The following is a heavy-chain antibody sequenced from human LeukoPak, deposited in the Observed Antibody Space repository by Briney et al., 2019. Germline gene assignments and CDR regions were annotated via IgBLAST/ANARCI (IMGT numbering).Heavy chain of an antibody. CDR1: GGSISSYY. V-gene: IGHV4-59*06. D-gene: IGHD4-17*01. J-gene: IGHJ4*02. CDR2: IYYSGST. CDR3: ARDPNGDYGYFDY. Sequence: SETLSLTCTVSGGSISSYYWSWIRQHPGKGLEWIGYIYYSGSTYYNPSLKSRVTISVDTSKNQFSLKLSSVTAADTAVYYCARDPNGDYGYFDYWGQGTLVTVSS.